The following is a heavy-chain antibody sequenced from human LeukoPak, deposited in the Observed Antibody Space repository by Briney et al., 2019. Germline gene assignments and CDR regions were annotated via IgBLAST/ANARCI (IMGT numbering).Heavy chain of an antibody. Sequence: GGSLRLSCAASGFTFSSYGMHWVRQAQGKGLEWVAVISYDGSNIYYADSVRGRFTISRDDSKNTLYLQMNSLRAEDTAVYYCAKDRSSSWSFDYWGQGTLVTVSS. CDR1: GFTFSSYG. CDR3: AKDRSSSWSFDY. CDR2: ISYDGSNI. D-gene: IGHD6-13*01. V-gene: IGHV3-30*18. J-gene: IGHJ4*02.